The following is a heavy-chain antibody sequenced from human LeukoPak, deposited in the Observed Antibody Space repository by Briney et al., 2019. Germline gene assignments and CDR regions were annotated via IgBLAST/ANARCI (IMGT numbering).Heavy chain of an antibody. CDR2: MNPNSGNT. J-gene: IGHJ5*02. D-gene: IGHD6-13*01. V-gene: IGHV1-8*01. Sequence: ASVKVSCKASGYTFTSYDINWVRQATGQGLEWMGWMNPNSGNTGYAQKFQDRVIMTRNTSISTAYMELSSLRSEDTAVYYCARGRVAAAGTNWFDPWGQGTLVTVSS. CDR1: GYTFTSYD. CDR3: ARGRVAAAGTNWFDP.